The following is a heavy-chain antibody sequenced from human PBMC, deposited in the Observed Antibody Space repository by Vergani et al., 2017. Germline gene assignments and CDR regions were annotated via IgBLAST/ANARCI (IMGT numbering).Heavy chain of an antibody. J-gene: IGHJ5*02. CDR3: ATDRNDYDILTGHIGRYNWFDP. V-gene: IGHV1-24*01. CDR2: FDPEDGET. Sequence: QVQLVQSGAEVKKPGASVKVSCKVSGYTLTELSMHWVRQAPGKGLEWMGGFDPEDGETIYAQKFQGRVTMTEDTSTDTAYMELSSLRSEDTAVYYCATDRNDYDILTGHIGRYNWFDPWGQGTLVTVSS. CDR1: GYTLTELS. D-gene: IGHD3-9*01.